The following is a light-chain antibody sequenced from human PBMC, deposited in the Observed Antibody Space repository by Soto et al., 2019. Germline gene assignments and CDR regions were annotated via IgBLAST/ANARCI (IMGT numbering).Light chain of an antibody. CDR3: MQPTPWPRT. CDR2: KVS. CDR1: QSLVYSDGDTY. Sequence: DVVMTQSPLSLPVTLGQPASISCRSSQSLVYSDGDTYLNWFQQRPGQSPRRLIYKVSNRDSGVPARFSGSGSCTDFTLNITSVEAEHFVVYYFMQPTPWPRTFGQGTKVEIK. V-gene: IGKV2-30*01. J-gene: IGKJ1*01.